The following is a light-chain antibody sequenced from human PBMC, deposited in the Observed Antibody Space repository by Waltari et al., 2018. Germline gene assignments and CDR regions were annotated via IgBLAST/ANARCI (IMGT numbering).Light chain of an antibody. J-gene: IGKJ2*01. V-gene: IGKV1-39*01. CDR1: PSISSY. Sequence: DIQMTQSPSSLSASVGDSVPITCRASPSISSYLNWYQQKPGKAPKLLIYAASSLQSGVPSRFSGSGSGTDFTLTISSLQPEDFATYYCQQSYSTPKYTFGQGTKLEIK. CDR3: QQSYSTPKYT. CDR2: AAS.